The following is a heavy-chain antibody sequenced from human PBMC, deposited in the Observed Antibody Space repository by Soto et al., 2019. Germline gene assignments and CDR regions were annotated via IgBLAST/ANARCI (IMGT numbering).Heavy chain of an antibody. CDR1: SGSISSSSYY. CDR2: IYYSGST. J-gene: IGHJ3*02. D-gene: IGHD3-22*01. CDR3: AITGGTYYYDSSGYSHDAFDI. V-gene: IGHV4-39*01. Sequence: PSETLSLTCTVSSGSISSSSYYWGWIRQPPGKGLEWIGSIYYSGSTYYNPSLKSRVTISVDTSKNQFSLKLSSVTAADTAVYYCAITGGTYYYDSSGYSHDAFDIWGQGTMVTVSS.